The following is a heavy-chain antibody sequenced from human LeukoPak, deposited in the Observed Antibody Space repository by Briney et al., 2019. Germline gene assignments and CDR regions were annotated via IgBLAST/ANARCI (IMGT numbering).Heavy chain of an antibody. D-gene: IGHD6-13*01. Sequence: PSETLSLTCTVSGGSISIYYWSWIRQPPGKGLEWIGYIYYSGSTNYNPSLKSRVTISVDTSKNQFSLKLSSVTAADTAVYYCARVIAAAEILIDYWGQGTLVTVSS. CDR1: GGSISIYY. CDR2: IYYSGST. V-gene: IGHV4-59*01. CDR3: ARVIAAAEILIDY. J-gene: IGHJ4*02.